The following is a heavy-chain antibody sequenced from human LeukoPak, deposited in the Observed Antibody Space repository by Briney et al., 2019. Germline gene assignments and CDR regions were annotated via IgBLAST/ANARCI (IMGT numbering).Heavy chain of an antibody. V-gene: IGHV3-53*01. CDR3: TRGLGASTAY. CDR2: IYTGGGT. Sequence: GGSLGLSCAASGFTVSSYYMTWVRQAPGKGLEWVSLIYTGGGTNYADSVKGRFTISRDNSKNTLYLQMSSLSADDTAVYYCTRGLGASTAYWGQGTLVTVSS. CDR1: GFTVSSYY. D-gene: IGHD1-26*01. J-gene: IGHJ4*02.